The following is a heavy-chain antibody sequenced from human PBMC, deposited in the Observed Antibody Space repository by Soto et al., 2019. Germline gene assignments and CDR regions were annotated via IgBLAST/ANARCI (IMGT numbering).Heavy chain of an antibody. D-gene: IGHD3-3*01. J-gene: IGHJ6*02. V-gene: IGHV3-73*01. Sequence: GGSLRLSCAASGFTFSGSAMHWVRQASGKGLEWVGRIRSKANSYATAYAASVKGRFTISRDDSKNTAYLQMNSLRVEDTAVYYCARGAGSGYPYYYYYGMDVWGQGSTVTVSS. CDR2: IRSKANSYAT. CDR1: GFTFSGSA. CDR3: ARGAGSGYPYYYYYGMDV.